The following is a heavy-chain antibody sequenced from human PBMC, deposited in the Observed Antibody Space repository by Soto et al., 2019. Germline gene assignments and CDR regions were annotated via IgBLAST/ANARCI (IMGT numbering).Heavy chain of an antibody. CDR2: ISGGGEST. V-gene: IGHV3-23*01. Sequence: AGGSLRLSCAASGFTFDNYAVSWVRQAPGKGLEWVSTISGGGESTYYADSVKGRFTISRDNSKNTLYLQMNSLRAEDTAVYYCMKDRHYYDSNLAYGMDVWGQGTTVTVSS. J-gene: IGHJ6*02. D-gene: IGHD3-22*01. CDR3: MKDRHYYDSNLAYGMDV. CDR1: GFTFDNYA.